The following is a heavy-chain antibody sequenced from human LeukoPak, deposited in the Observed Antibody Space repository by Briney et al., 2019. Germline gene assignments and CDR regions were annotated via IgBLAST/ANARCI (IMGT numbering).Heavy chain of an antibody. D-gene: IGHD6-19*01. CDR1: GGSISSSSYY. Sequence: ETLSLTCTVSGGSISSSSYYWGWIRQPPGKGLEWVSAISGSGGSTYYADSVKGRFTISRDNSKNTLYLQMNSLRAEDTAVYYCARDPDGIAVALFDIWGQGTMVTVSS. J-gene: IGHJ3*02. CDR2: ISGSGGST. V-gene: IGHV3-23*01. CDR3: ARDPDGIAVALFDI.